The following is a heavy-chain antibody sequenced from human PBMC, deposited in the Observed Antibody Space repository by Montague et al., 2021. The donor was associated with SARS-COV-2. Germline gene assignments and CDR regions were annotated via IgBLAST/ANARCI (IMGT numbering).Heavy chain of an antibody. CDR3: ATTIYDYVWGTRVESDY. V-gene: IGHV2-70*01. CDR1: RAHVCIRSPL. J-gene: IGHJ4*02. Sequence: PALVKPTQCRGTQAQFCRAHVCIRSPLVIVCRLLPGKDLEWLALIDWDDDKYYSTSLKTRLTISKDTSKNQVVLTMTNMDPVDTATYYCATTIYDYVWGTRVESDYWGQGTLVTVSS. D-gene: IGHD3-16*01. CDR2: IDWDDDK.